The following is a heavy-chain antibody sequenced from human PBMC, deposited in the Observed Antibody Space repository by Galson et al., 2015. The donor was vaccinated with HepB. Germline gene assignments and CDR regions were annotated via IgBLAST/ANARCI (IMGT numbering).Heavy chain of an antibody. J-gene: IGHJ4*02. D-gene: IGHD3-22*01. CDR2: ISTYDGDT. CDR1: GYAFTAYG. Sequence: SVKVSCKASGYAFTAYGIIWVRRAPGQGLEWMGWISTYDGDTNYAQKFQGRLTMTTDTSASTAHMELRSLRSDDTAMYYCARYNYYDSQGYYPPPFDYWGQGTLVTVSS. CDR3: ARYNYYDSQGYYPPPFDY. V-gene: IGHV1-18*01.